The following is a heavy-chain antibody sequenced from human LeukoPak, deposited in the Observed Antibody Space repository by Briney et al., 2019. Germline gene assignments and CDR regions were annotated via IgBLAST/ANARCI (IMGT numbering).Heavy chain of an antibody. Sequence: SVKVSCKASGYTFTGYYMHWVRQAPGQGLEWMGWINPDSGGTNCTQKFQGRVTMTRDTSISTAYMELSSLTPDDTAVYYCARDLPKTGYVGALDFWGQGTMVIVSS. D-gene: IGHD5-12*01. V-gene: IGHV1-2*02. CDR1: GYTFTGYY. CDR3: ARDLPKTGYVGALDF. CDR2: INPDSGGT. J-gene: IGHJ3*01.